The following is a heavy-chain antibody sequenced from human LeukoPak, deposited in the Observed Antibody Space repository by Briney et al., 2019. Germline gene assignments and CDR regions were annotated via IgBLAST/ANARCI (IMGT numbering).Heavy chain of an antibody. Sequence: PSETLSLTCTVSGGSISSYYWSWIRQPAGKGLEWIGRIYSSGSSNYNPSLKSRVTMPVDTSKNQFSLQLSSVTAADTAVYYCAREVTSGLYLLDYWGQGTLVTVSS. J-gene: IGHJ4*02. CDR2: IYSSGSS. D-gene: IGHD6-19*01. CDR1: GGSISSYY. CDR3: AREVTSGLYLLDY. V-gene: IGHV4-4*07.